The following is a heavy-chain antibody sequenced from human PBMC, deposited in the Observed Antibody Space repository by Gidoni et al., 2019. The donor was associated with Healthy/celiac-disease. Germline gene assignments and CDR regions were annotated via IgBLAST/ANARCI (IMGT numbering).Heavy chain of an antibody. Sequence: QLHLQESGSGLVKPSETLSLTCPVTGGSISSSSYYWGWIRQPPGKGLEWLGSISYSGSTYYNPSLKSRVTISVDTSKNQFSLKLSSVTAADTAVYYCARFKSRPFYGDYVFDPWGQGTLVTVSS. D-gene: IGHD4-17*01. V-gene: IGHV4-39*01. CDR3: ARFKSRPFYGDYVFDP. J-gene: IGHJ5*02. CDR2: ISYSGST. CDR1: GGSISSSSYY.